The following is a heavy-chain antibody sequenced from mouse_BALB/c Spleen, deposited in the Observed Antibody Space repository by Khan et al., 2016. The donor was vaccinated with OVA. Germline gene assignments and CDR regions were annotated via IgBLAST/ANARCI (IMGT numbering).Heavy chain of an antibody. J-gene: IGHJ3*01. CDR3: ASHLTGSFAY. CDR1: GFTFSSYS. D-gene: IGHD4-1*01. V-gene: IGHV5-6*01. Sequence: EVKLVESGGYLVKPGGSLKLSCAASGFTFSSYSMSWVRQTPDKRLEWVATISSGGDYTFYLDSVKGRFPLSRDNAKNTLYLQMRSVKSENSSMYYCASHLTGSFAYWGQGTLVTVSA. CDR2: ISSGGDYT.